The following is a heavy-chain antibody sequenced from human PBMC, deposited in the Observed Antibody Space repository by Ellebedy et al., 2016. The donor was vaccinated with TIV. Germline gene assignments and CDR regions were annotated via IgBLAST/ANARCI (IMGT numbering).Heavy chain of an antibody. CDR1: GYTFAAYY. V-gene: IGHV1-2*02. Sequence: AASVKVSCKASGYTFAAYYLHWVRLGPGQGRQGLGWLNPNRGATNYAQELHGRLTMTRDTSISTADMKLRSLSAADTAVYYCARADYGGLLDIWGQGTMVTVSS. J-gene: IGHJ3*02. CDR2: LNPNRGAT. CDR3: ARADYGGLLDI. D-gene: IGHD4-23*01.